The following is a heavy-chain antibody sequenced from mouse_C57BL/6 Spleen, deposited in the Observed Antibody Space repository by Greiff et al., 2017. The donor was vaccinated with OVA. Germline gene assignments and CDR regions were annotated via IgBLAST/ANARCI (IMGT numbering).Heavy chain of an antibody. CDR3: AREDYYGHYFDY. J-gene: IGHJ2*01. Sequence: QVQLKQSGAELVKPGASVKISCKASGYAFSSYWMNWVKQRPGKGLEWIGQIYPGDGDTNYNGKFKGKATLTADKSSSTAYMQLSSLTSEDSAVYFCAREDYYGHYFDYWGQGTTLTVSS. CDR1: GYAFSSYW. D-gene: IGHD1-1*01. CDR2: IYPGDGDT. V-gene: IGHV1-80*01.